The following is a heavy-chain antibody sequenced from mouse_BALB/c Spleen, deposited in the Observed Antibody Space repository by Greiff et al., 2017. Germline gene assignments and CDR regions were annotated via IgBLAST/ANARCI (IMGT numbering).Heavy chain of an antibody. D-gene: IGHD2-1*01. CDR3: ARDGRIYYGGMDY. CDR2: INSNGGST. CDR1: GFTFSSYG. J-gene: IGHJ4*01. V-gene: IGHV5-6-3*01. Sequence: EVKLVESGGGLVQPGGSLKLSCAASGFTFSSYGMSWVRQTPDKRLELVATINSNGGSTYYPDSVKGRFTISRDNAKNTLYLQMSSLKSEDTAMYYCARDGRIYYGGMDYWGQGTSVTVSS.